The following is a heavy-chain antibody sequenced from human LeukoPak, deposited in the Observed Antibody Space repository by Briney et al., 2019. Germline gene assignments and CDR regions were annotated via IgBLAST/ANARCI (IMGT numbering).Heavy chain of an antibody. CDR3: AKWGDYDVFTGYYDADY. CDR1: GFTFSNYA. D-gene: IGHD3-9*01. V-gene: IGHV3-23*01. Sequence: AGGSLRLSCAASGFTFSNYAMSWVRQSPGKGLEWVSDITGSGGSTYYANSVKGRFTISRDNSKNTLYLQMNSLRAEDTAIYSCAKWGDYDVFTGYYDADYWGQGTLVTVSS. J-gene: IGHJ4*02. CDR2: ITGSGGST.